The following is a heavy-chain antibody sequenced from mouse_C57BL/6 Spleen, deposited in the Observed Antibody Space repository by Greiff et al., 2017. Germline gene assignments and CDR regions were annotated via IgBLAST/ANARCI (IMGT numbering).Heavy chain of an antibody. CDR1: GFNIKDDY. CDR3: TTKLGWFAY. Sequence: VQLQQSGAELVRPGASVKLSCTASGFNIKDDYMHWVKQRPEQGLEWIGWLDPENGDTEYASKFQGKATITADTSSNTAYLQLSSLTSEDTAVYYCTTKLGWFAYWGQGTLVTVSA. J-gene: IGHJ3*01. V-gene: IGHV14-4*01. CDR2: LDPENGDT. D-gene: IGHD4-1*01.